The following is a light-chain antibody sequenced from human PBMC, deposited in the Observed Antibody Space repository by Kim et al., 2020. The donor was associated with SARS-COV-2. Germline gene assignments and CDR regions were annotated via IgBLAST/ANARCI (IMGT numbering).Light chain of an antibody. CDR1: QSIGSD. V-gene: IGKV1-39*01. J-gene: IGKJ2*01. Sequence: DIQMTQSPSSLSASVGDRVTITCRASQSIGSDLNWYQQKPGKAPKLLIYTASSLQTGVPSTFSGSGSGTDFTLTISTLQPEDYATYYCQQSYSTPYTFGQGTKLEI. CDR3: QQSYSTPYT. CDR2: TAS.